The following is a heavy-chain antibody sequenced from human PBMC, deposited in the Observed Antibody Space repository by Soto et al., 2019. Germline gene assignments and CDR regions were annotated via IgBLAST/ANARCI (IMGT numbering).Heavy chain of an antibody. Sequence: SETLSLTCIVSGGSISSYYWSWIRQPPGKGLEWIGYIYYSGSTNYNPSLKSRVTISVDTSKNQFSLKLSSVTAADTAVYYCARDSPLAAAGSVWFDPWGQGTLVTVSS. J-gene: IGHJ5*02. CDR2: IYYSGST. V-gene: IGHV4-59*01. CDR1: GGSISSYY. CDR3: ARDSPLAAAGSVWFDP. D-gene: IGHD6-13*01.